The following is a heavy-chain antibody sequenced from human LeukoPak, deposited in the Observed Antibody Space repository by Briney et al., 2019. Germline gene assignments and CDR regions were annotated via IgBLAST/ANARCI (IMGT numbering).Heavy chain of an antibody. J-gene: IGHJ6*02. CDR3: AKDMGYNWKPPYGMDV. V-gene: IGHV3-9*01. D-gene: IGHD1-20*01. CDR2: ISWNSGSI. CDR1: GFTFDDYA. Sequence: PGGSLRLSCAASGFTFDDYAMHWVRQAPGKGLEWVSGISWNSGSIGYADSVKGRFTISRDNAKNSLYLQMNSLRAEDTALYYCAKDMGYNWKPPYGMDVWGQGTTVTVSS.